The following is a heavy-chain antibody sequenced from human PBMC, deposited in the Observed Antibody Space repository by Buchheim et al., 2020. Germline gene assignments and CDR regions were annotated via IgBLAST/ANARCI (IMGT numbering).Heavy chain of an antibody. CDR3: ARTHYDFWSSYIDY. CDR1: GGSISSYY. V-gene: IGHV4-59*01. CDR2: IYYSGST. J-gene: IGHJ4*02. D-gene: IGHD3-3*01. Sequence: QVQLQESGPGLVKPSETLSLTCAVSGGSISSYYWSWIRQPPGKGLEWIGYIYYSGSTNYNPSLKSRVTISADTSKNPFSLKLSSLTAAETAVDYCARTHYDFWSSYIDYWGQGTL.